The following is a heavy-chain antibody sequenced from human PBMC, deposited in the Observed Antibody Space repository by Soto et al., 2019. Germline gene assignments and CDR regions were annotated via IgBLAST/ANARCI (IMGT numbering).Heavy chain of an antibody. CDR1: GYSFTSYW. D-gene: IGHD6-19*01. Sequence: PGESLKISCKGSGYSFTSYWIGWVRQMPGKGLEWMGIIYPGDSDTRYSPSFQGQVTISADKSISTAYLQWSSLKASDTTMYYCATFINPQWLVLGYWGQGTLVTVSS. CDR3: ATFINPQWLVLGY. J-gene: IGHJ4*02. CDR2: IYPGDSDT. V-gene: IGHV5-51*01.